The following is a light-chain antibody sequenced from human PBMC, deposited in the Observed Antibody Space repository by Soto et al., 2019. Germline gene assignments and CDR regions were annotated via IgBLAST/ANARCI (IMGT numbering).Light chain of an antibody. CDR2: GAS. CDR3: QQYNNWPLT. CDR1: QSVNSN. J-gene: IGKJ4*01. Sequence: EIVMTQSPATLSVSPGERATLSCRASQSVNSNLAWYQQKPGQAPRLLISGASTRATGIPARFSGSGSTTECTLTISRLQSEDFAVYYCQQYNNWPLTFGGGTKVEIK. V-gene: IGKV3D-15*01.